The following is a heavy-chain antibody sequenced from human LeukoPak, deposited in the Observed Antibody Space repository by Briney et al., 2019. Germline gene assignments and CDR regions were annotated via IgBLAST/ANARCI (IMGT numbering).Heavy chain of an antibody. V-gene: IGHV1-18*01. CDR1: GYTFTNCG. D-gene: IGHD1-26*01. CDR2: ISPYNGNT. Sequence: ASVKVSCKASGYTFTNCGLNWVRQAPGQGREWMGWISPYNGNTNYAQKYQDRVAMTLDTSTSTAYMELRSLRSDDTAVYYCARGGASGPDYWGQGTLVTVSS. J-gene: IGHJ4*02. CDR3: ARGGASGPDY.